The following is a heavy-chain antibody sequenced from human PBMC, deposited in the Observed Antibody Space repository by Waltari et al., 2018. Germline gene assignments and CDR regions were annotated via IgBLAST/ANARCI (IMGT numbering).Heavy chain of an antibody. CDR3: AREYDILTGYYYFDY. CDR2: INPNSGGT. V-gene: IGHV1-2*06. D-gene: IGHD3-9*01. CDR1: GYTFTGYY. J-gene: IGHJ4*02. Sequence: QVQLVQSGAEVKKPGASVKVSCKASGYTFTGYYMHWVRQAPGQGLEWMGRINPNSGGTNYAQKFQGRVTMTRDTSISTAYMELSRLRSDDTAVYYWAREYDILTGYYYFDYWGQGTLVIVSS.